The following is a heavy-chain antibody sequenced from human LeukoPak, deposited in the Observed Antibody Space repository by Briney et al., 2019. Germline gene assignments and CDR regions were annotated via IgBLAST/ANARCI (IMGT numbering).Heavy chain of an antibody. V-gene: IGHV4-30-2*01. CDR1: GGSISSGDYP. Sequence: SQTLSLTCAVSGGSISSGDYPWSWIRQPPGEGLEWIGHVYHTGSTQYNPSLKSRVTLSVDRSKSQFSLRLSSVTAADTAVYYCARQASGSYYMDYWSQGILVTVSS. J-gene: IGHJ4*02. CDR2: VYHTGST. D-gene: IGHD3-10*01. CDR3: ARQASGSYYMDY.